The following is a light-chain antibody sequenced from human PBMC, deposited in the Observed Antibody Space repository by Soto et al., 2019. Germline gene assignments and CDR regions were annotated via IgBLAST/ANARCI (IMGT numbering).Light chain of an antibody. J-gene: IGLJ2*01. Sequence: QSVLTQPASVSGSPGQSITISCTATSSDVGGYNQVSWYQQHPGKAPKLMIYDVSNRPSGVSNRFSGSKSGNTASQTISGLQAEDEADYYCSSYTTSRTLLFGGGTKLTVL. CDR2: DVS. CDR3: SSYTTSRTLL. V-gene: IGLV2-14*01. CDR1: SSDVGGYNQ.